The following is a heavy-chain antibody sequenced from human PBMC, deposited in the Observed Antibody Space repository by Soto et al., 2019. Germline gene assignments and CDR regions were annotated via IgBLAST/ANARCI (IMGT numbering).Heavy chain of an antibody. Sequence: GGSLRLSCAASGFTFSSYWMHWVRQAPGKGLVWVSRINSDGSSTSYADSVKGRFTISRDNAKNTLHLQMNSLRAEDTAVYYCARDQIGYDFWSGYHIPYYYYYGMDVWGQGTTVTVSS. D-gene: IGHD3-3*01. CDR1: GFTFSSYW. CDR2: INSDGSST. V-gene: IGHV3-74*01. CDR3: ARDQIGYDFWSGYHIPYYYYYGMDV. J-gene: IGHJ6*02.